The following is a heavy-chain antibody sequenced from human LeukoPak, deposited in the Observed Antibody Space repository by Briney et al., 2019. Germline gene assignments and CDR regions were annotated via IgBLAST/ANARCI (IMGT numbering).Heavy chain of an antibody. CDR2: IYYSGST. CDR3: AREGYYDSSGYPLFYFDY. V-gene: IGHV4-59*01. Sequence: SEALSPTCTVSGGSISSYYWNWIRQPPGKGLEWIGYIYYSGSTSYNPSLKSRVTISVDTSKNQFSLKLSSVTAADTAVYYCAREGYYDSSGYPLFYFDYWGQGTLVTVSS. J-gene: IGHJ4*02. D-gene: IGHD3-22*01. CDR1: GGSISSYY.